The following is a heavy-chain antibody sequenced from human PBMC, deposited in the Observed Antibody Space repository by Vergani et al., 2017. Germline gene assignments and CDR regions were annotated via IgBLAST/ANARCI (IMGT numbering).Heavy chain of an antibody. CDR3: ARVRGYSGYDPYNWFDP. J-gene: IGHJ5*02. CDR2: IIPIFGTA. Sequence: QVQLVQSGAEVKKPGSSVKVSCKASGGTFSSYAISWVRQAPGQGLEWMGGIIPIFGTANYAQKFQGRVTITADESTSTAYMELSSLRSEDTAVYYSARVRGYSGYDPYNWFDPWGQGTLVTVSS. D-gene: IGHD5-12*01. CDR1: GGTFSSYA. V-gene: IGHV1-69*01.